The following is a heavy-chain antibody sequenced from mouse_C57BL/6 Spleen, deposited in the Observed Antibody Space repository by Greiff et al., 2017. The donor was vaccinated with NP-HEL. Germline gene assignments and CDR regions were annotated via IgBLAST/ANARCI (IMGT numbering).Heavy chain of an antibody. J-gene: IGHJ2*01. CDR3: ARGTGFDY. CDR2: ISDGGSYT. Sequence: VQLKQSGGGLVKPGGSLKLSCAASGFTFSSYAMSWVRQTPEKRLEWVATISDGGSYTYYPDNVKGRFTISRDNAKNNLYLQMSHLKSEDTAMYYCARGTGFDYWGQGTTLTVSS. V-gene: IGHV5-4*01. CDR1: GFTFSSYA. D-gene: IGHD4-1*01.